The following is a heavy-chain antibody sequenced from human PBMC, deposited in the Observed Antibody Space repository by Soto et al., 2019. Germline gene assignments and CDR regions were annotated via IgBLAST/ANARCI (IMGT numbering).Heavy chain of an antibody. CDR1: GDSISNLDYF. CDR2: IYKSATT. D-gene: IGHD7-27*01. J-gene: IGHJ5*01. Sequence: SETLSLTCSVSGDSISNLDYFWAWIRQPPGQALEYIGYIYKSATTYYNPSFESRVAISVDTSKSQFSLNVTSVTAADTAVYFCARGRYCLTGRCFPNWFDSWGQGALVTVAS. V-gene: IGHV4-30-4*01. CDR3: ARGRYCLTGRCFPNWFDS.